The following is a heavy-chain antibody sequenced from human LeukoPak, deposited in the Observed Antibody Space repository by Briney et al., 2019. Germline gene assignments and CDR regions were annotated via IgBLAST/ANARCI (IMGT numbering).Heavy chain of an antibody. D-gene: IGHD6-19*01. CDR2: INPNRGGT. CDR3: ARDVRAVAGHFDY. Sequence: ASVKVSCKASGYTFTGYYMHWVRQAPGQGLEWMGWINPNRGGTNYVQKFQGRVTMTRDTSISTAYMELSRLRSDDTAVYYCARDVRAVAGHFDYWGQGTLVTVSS. V-gene: IGHV1-2*02. J-gene: IGHJ4*02. CDR1: GYTFTGYY.